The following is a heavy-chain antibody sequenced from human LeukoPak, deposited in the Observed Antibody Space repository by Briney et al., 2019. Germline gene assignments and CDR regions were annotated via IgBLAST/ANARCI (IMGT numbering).Heavy chain of an antibody. D-gene: IGHD2-21*01. V-gene: IGHV3-15*01. J-gene: IGHJ4*02. Sequence: GGSLRLSCAASGFTFSNAWVSWVRQAPGKGLEWVGRIKSKTDGGTTDYAAPVKGRFTISRDDSKNTLYLQMNSLKTEDTAVYYCTTEVGYWDGADHRIRDYWGQGTLVTVSS. CDR1: GFTFSNAW. CDR3: TTEVGYWDGADHRIRDY. CDR2: IKSKTDGGTT.